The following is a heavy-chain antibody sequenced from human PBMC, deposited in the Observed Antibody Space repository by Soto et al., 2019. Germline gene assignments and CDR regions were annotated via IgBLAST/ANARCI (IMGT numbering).Heavy chain of an antibody. CDR1: GFTFRSYA. V-gene: IGHV3-23*04. J-gene: IGHJ3*02. Sequence: EVQLVESGGGLVHPGGSLRLSCAASGFTFRSYAMSWVRQAPGKGLEWVSAISGSGGSTYYADSVKGRFTISRDNSKNTLYLKMNSLRAEDTAVDYCANLDALDIWGQGTMVTVSS. CDR2: ISGSGGST. CDR3: ANLDALDI.